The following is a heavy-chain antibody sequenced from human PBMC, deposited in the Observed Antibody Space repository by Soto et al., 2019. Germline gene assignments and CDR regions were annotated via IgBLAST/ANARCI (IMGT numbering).Heavy chain of an antibody. CDR2: ISGSGGTT. CDR3: PKASWAVFGVPAGEYYAMDV. V-gene: IGHV3-23*01. Sequence: GSLRLSCVASGXTVENYSMSWVRQAPGKGLELVSSISGSGGTTYYSDSVNCRFTISRDNSENTVYLQMNDLRFDDAAEYFCPKASWAVFGVPAGEYYAMDVWGQGTTGTVSS. J-gene: IGHJ6*02. D-gene: IGHD3-3*01. CDR1: GXTVENYS.